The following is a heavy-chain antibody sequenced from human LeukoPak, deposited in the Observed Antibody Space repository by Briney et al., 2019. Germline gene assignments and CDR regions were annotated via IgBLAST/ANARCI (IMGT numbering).Heavy chain of an antibody. D-gene: IGHD1-1*01. V-gene: IGHV1-46*01. Sequence: ASVKVSCKASGFTSTTYYINWVRQAPGQGLEWMGIINPSGSSTSSAQKFQGRVTMTRDTSTSTVYMELTSLRSEDTAVYYCARNRRNWNHVTGEPFDMWGQGTMVTVSS. CDR1: GFTSTTYY. J-gene: IGHJ3*02. CDR3: ARNRRNWNHVTGEPFDM. CDR2: INPSGSST.